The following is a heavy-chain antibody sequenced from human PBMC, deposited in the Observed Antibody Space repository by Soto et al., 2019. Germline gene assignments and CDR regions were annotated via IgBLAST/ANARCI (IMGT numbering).Heavy chain of an antibody. CDR2: INHSGST. J-gene: IGHJ6*02. Sequence: TSETLSLTCTVSGGSISSSSYYWGWIRQPPGKGLEWIGEINHSGSTNYNPSLKSRVTISVDTSKNQFSLKLSSVTAADTALYYCARRFVGLIYYYGMDVWGQGTTVTVSS. V-gene: IGHV4-39*07. CDR3: ARRFVGLIYYYGMDV. D-gene: IGHD2-8*01. CDR1: GGSISSSSYY.